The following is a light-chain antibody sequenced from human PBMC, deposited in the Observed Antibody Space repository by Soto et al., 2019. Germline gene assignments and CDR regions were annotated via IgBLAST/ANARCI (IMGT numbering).Light chain of an antibody. V-gene: IGLV2-8*01. Sequence: QSVLTQPPSASGSPGQSVTISCTGTSSDVGGYNYVSWYQQHPGKAPKLMIYEVTKRPSGVPDRFSASKSDNTASLTVSGLQAEDEADYYCSSYAGSYKYVFGTGTKATVL. J-gene: IGLJ1*01. CDR2: EVT. CDR3: SSYAGSYKYV. CDR1: SSDVGGYNY.